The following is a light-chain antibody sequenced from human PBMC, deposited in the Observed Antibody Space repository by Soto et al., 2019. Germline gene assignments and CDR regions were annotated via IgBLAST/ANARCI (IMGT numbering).Light chain of an antibody. CDR1: QSVSSSY. Sequence: EIVLTQSPGNLSLSPGERATLSCRASQSVSSSYLAWYQQKPGQAPRLLIYGASSRATGIPDRFSGSGSGTDFTLTISRLEPEDFAVYYCHQYGSSLFTFGPGTKVDIK. CDR2: GAS. V-gene: IGKV3-20*01. CDR3: HQYGSSLFT. J-gene: IGKJ3*01.